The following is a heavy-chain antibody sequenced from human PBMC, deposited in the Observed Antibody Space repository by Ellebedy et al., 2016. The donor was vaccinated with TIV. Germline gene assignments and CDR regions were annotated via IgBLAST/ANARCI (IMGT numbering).Heavy chain of an antibody. J-gene: IGHJ6*02. CDR1: GFTFSSYR. CDR3: ARLPTYYYYGMDV. Sequence: GGSLRLSCAASGFTFSSYRMSWVRQAPGKGLEWVSSISSSSTYTNYEDSVKGRFTISRDNAKNSLYLQMNSLRAEDTAVYYCARLPTYYYYGMDVWGQGTTVTVSS. V-gene: IGHV3-21*01. CDR2: ISSSSTYT. D-gene: IGHD1-26*01.